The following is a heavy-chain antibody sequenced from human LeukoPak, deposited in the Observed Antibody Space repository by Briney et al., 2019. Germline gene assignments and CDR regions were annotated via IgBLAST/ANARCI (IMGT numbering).Heavy chain of an antibody. J-gene: IGHJ4*02. V-gene: IGHV1-69*01. CDR2: IIPIFGTA. CDR1: RGTFSSYA. CDR3: ASAYCSSTSCYLFSFDY. Sequence: SVKVSCKASRGTFSSYAISWVRQAPGQGLEWMGGIIPIFGTANYAQKFQGRVTITADESTSTAYMELSSLRSEDTAVYYCASAYCSSTSCYLFSFDYWGQGTLVTVSS. D-gene: IGHD2-2*01.